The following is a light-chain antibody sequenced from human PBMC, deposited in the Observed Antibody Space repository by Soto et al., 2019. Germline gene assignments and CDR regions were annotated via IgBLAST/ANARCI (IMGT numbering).Light chain of an antibody. CDR1: QSVSSN. CDR3: QQNDDSPGT. J-gene: IGKJ1*01. Sequence: EIIMTQSPVTLSVSPGERATLSCRASQSVSSNLACYQQKPGQAPSLLIYGAFTRATGSPDRFSGSGSGTDFTLTISRLEPEDFAVYYCQQNDDSPGTFGQGTKVDIK. V-gene: IGKV3-20*01. CDR2: GAF.